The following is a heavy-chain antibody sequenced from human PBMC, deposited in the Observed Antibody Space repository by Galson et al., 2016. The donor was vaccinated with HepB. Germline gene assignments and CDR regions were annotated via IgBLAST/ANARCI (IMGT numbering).Heavy chain of an antibody. J-gene: IGHJ3*02. V-gene: IGHV3-23*01. CDR2: IDSRTPTT. Sequence: SLRLSCAASGFTFSSYTMNWVRQAPGKGLEWVATIDSRTPTTHYADSVRGRFTISRDNSKDTVYLLMNSLRVEDTAVYYCVREDSRESNGFDIWGQGTMVVSSS. CDR1: GFTFSSYT. CDR3: VREDSRESNGFDI. D-gene: IGHD3-22*01.